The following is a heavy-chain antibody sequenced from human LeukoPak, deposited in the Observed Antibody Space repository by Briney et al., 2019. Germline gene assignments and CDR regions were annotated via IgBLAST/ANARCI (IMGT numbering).Heavy chain of an antibody. Sequence: PSETLSLTCAVYGGSFSGYCWSWIRQPPGKGLEWIGEINQSGSTNYNPSLTSRSTLSVDTPKTHFCLRLSSVTAADTAVYYCARVPSTLRRHEKQWLVINYYYYYMDVWGKGTTVTVSS. D-gene: IGHD6-19*01. CDR2: INQSGST. V-gene: IGHV4-34*01. CDR3: ARVPSTLRRHEKQWLVINYYYYYMDV. CDR1: GGSFSGYC. J-gene: IGHJ6*03.